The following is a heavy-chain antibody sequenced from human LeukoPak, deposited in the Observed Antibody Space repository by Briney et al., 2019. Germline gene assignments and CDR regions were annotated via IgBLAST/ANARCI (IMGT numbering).Heavy chain of an antibody. J-gene: IGHJ3*02. V-gene: IGHV3-23*01. CDR3: AKRALSGSYYAAFDI. CDR2: ISGGGGST. Sequence: GGSLRLSCAASGFTFDDYGMSWVRQAPGKGLEWVSAISGGGGSTYYADSVKGRFTISRDKSKNTLYLQMNSLRAEDTAVYYCAKRALSGSYYAAFDIWGQGTMVTVSS. D-gene: IGHD1-26*01. CDR1: GFTFDDYG.